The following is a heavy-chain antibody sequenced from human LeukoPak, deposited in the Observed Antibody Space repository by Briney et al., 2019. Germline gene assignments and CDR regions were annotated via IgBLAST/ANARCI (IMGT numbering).Heavy chain of an antibody. J-gene: IGHJ4*02. V-gene: IGHV4-34*01. CDR1: GGSFSGYY. CDR3: ARGRY. Sequence: PSETLSLTCAVYGGSFSGYYWSWIRQPPGKGLEWIGEINHSGSTNYNPSLKSRVTISVDTSKNQSSLKLSSVTAADTAVYYCARGRYWGQGTLVTVSS. CDR2: INHSGST.